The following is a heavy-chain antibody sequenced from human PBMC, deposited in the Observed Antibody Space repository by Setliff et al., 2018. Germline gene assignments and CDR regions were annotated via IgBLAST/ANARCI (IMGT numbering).Heavy chain of an antibody. Sequence: PSETLSLTCIASGGSVNSYYWNWIRQPPGKGLEWIGFIYYSGNSNYDTNYNPSLKSRVTILPDTSKNQFSLKLSSVTAADTAVYYCAEGGYRAVGNAFDIWGQGTMVTVSS. V-gene: IGHV4-59*08. CDR3: AEGGYRAVGNAFDI. J-gene: IGHJ3*02. D-gene: IGHD3-22*01. CDR1: GGSVNSYY. CDR2: IYYSGNSNYDT.